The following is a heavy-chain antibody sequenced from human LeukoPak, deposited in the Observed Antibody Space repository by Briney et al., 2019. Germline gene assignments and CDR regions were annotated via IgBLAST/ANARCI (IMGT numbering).Heavy chain of an antibody. Sequence: GGSLRLSCVASGFTFSSNWMSWVRQAPGKGLEWLANIKEDGSEKNYVDSVKGRFTISRDNAKNSLYLQMNSLRAEDTALYYCAKDSLAVAGTRSWFDPWGQGTLVTVSS. CDR1: GFTFSSNW. CDR3: AKDSLAVAGTRSWFDP. V-gene: IGHV3-7*03. J-gene: IGHJ5*02. CDR2: IKEDGSEK. D-gene: IGHD6-19*01.